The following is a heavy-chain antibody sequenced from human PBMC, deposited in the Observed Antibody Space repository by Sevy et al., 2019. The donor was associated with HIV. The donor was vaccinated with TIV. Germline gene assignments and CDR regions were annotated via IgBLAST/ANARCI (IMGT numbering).Heavy chain of an antibody. V-gene: IGHV4-39*01. CDR2: IYYSGST. CDR1: GGSISSSSYY. J-gene: IGHJ4*02. Sequence: SETLSLTCTVSGGSISSSSYYWGWIRQPPGKGLEWIGSIYYSGSTYYNPSLKSRVTISVDTSKNQFSLKLSSVTAADTAVYYCARLRGGSYYRYFDYWGQGTLVTVPS. D-gene: IGHD1-26*01. CDR3: ARLRGGSYYRYFDY.